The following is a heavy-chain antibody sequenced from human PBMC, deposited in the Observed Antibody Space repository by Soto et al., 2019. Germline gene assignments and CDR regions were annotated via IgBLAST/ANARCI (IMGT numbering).Heavy chain of an antibody. CDR2: INPNSGGT. J-gene: IGHJ1*01. CDR3: AFHSSSSLYFQH. CDR1: GYTFTGYY. Sequence: ASGKVSCKASGYTFTGYYMHLVRQAPGQGLEWMGWINPNSGGTNYAQKFQGRVTMTRDTSISTAYMELSRLRSDDTAVYYCAFHSSSSLYFQHWGQGTLVTVSS. D-gene: IGHD6-6*01. V-gene: IGHV1-2*02.